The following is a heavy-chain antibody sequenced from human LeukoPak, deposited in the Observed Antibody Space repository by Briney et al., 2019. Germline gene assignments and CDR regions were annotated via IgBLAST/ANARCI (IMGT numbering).Heavy chain of an antibody. J-gene: IGHJ4*02. CDR2: IYHSGST. CDR1: GGSSSDYY. D-gene: IGHD4-23*01. CDR3: ARAVGTSRNFFDY. Sequence: SETLSLTCAFFGGSSSDYYWSWIRQSPGKGLECIGSIYHSGSTYYNPSLKSRVTISVDTSKNQFSLNLSSVTAADTAMYYCARAVGTSRNFFDYWGQGTLVTVSS. V-gene: IGHV4-34*01.